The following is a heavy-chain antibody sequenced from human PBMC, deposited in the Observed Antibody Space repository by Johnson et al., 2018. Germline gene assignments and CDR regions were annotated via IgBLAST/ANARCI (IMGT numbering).Heavy chain of an antibody. CDR3: ARVWGAFDI. Sequence: QVQLQESGPGLVKPSETLSLTCTVSGDSISSYYWSWIRQPPGKGLEWIAFIYYNGDTSYNPSPKSRVTISLDTSKNHFSLKLSSVTAADTAVYYCARVWGAFDIWGQGKMVTVSS. CDR1: GDSISSYY. V-gene: IGHV4-59*01. J-gene: IGHJ3*02. CDR2: IYYNGDT. D-gene: IGHD3-16*01.